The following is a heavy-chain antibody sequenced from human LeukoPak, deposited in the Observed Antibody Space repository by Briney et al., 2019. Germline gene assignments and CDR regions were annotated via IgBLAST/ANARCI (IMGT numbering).Heavy chain of an antibody. CDR1: GYTLTELS. V-gene: IGHV1-24*01. D-gene: IGHD3-9*01. CDR3: ARTPKIYDILTGYYNSNEADAFDI. CDR2: VDPEDGET. J-gene: IGHJ3*02. Sequence: GASVKVSCKVSGYTLTELSMHWVRQAPGKGLEWMGGVDPEDGETIYAQKFQGRVTMTEDTSTDTAYMELSSLRSEDTAVYYCARTPKIYDILTGYYNSNEADAFDIWGQGTMVTVSA.